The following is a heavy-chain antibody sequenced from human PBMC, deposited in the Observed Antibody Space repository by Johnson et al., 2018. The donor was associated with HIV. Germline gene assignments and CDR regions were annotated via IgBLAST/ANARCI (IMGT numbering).Heavy chain of an antibody. J-gene: IGHJ3*02. D-gene: IGHD3-16*02. V-gene: IGHV3-NL1*01. CDR1: GFTFSSYG. CDR2: IYSGDTT. Sequence: QVQLVESGGGVVQPGRSLRLSCAASGFTFSSYGMHWVRQAPGKGLEWVSVIYSGDTTFYAYSVKGRFTISTDNSKNTLYLQMNSLRLEDTAVYYCARERPHDSVWGSYRTSDAFDIWGQGTMVTVSS. CDR3: ARERPHDSVWGSYRTSDAFDI.